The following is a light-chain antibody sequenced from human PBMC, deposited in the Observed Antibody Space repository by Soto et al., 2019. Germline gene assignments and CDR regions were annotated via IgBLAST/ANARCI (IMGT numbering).Light chain of an antibody. CDR2: GDY. CDR1: PSNIGSNT. V-gene: IGLV1-44*01. J-gene: IGLJ2*01. Sequence: QAVVTQPPSASGTPGQRVTISCSGSPSNIGSNTVSWYQQFSGSAPRLIMYGDYRRPSGVPDRFSGSKSGTSASLAISGLQSEDESIFSCAAWDDSLSGHVVFGGGTKLTVL. CDR3: AAWDDSLSGHVV.